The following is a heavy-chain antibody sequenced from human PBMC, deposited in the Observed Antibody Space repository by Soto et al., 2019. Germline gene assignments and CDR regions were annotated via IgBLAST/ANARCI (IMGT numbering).Heavy chain of an antibody. V-gene: IGHV3-33*01. D-gene: IGHD5-18*01. CDR3: ASVAGYSYDAYSDC. CDR1: GFTFSSYG. J-gene: IGHJ4*02. Sequence: QVQLVESGGGVVQPGRSLRLSCAASGFTFSSYGMHWVRQAPGKGLEWVAVIGYDGRNKYYADSLKGRFTISRDNSKNALYLHMNSLRAEATAVYFCASVAGYSYDAYSDCWGQRTLVTVSS. CDR2: IGYDGRNK.